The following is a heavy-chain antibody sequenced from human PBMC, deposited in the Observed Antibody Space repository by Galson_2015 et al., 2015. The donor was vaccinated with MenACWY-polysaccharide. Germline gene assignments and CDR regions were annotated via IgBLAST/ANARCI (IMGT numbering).Heavy chain of an antibody. D-gene: IGHD6-19*01. Sequence: QSRAPVKKPGASLKVSCTASGSTFSSYDLNWVRQATGQRLEWMGWMNPNSGNTGYAQQFQGRVTLTRNTSLRPAYLVLSSLTSEDTAVYYCARGRRDTAVAAPAAVLLDYWGQGILVTVSS. V-gene: IGHV1-8*01. J-gene: IGHJ4*02. CDR2: MNPNSGNT. CDR3: ARGRRDTAVAAPAAVLLDY. CDR1: GSTFSSYD.